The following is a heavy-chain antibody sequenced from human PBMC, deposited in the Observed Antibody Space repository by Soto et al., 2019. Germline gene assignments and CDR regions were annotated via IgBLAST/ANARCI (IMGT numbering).Heavy chain of an antibody. V-gene: IGHV3-13*01. J-gene: IGHJ3*02. CDR1: GFTFSSYD. CDR2: IGTAGDT. CDR3: ARVTTDYAFDI. D-gene: IGHD4-17*01. Sequence: GGSLRLSCAASGFTFSSYDMHWVRQATGKGLEWVSAIGTAGDTYYPGSVKGRFTISRGNAKNSLYLQMNSLRAGDTAVYYCARVTTDYAFDIWGQGTMVTVSS.